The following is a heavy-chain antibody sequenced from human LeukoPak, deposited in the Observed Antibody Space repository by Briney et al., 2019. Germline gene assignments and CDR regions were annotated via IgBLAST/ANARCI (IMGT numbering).Heavy chain of an antibody. CDR3: ATKGTYYGGNPGENDAFDI. CDR2: IYYSGST. D-gene: IGHD4-23*01. J-gene: IGHJ3*02. Sequence: SETLSLTCTVSGGSISSSSYYWGWIRQPPGKGLEWIGSIYYSGSTYYNPSLKSRVTISVDTSKNQFSLKLSSVTAADTAVYYCATKGTYYGGNPGENDAFDIWGQGTMVTVSS. V-gene: IGHV4-39*07. CDR1: GGSISSSSYY.